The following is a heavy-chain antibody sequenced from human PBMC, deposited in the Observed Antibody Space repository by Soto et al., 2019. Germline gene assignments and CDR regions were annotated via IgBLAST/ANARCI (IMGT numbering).Heavy chain of an antibody. CDR2: ISFRGST. CDR3: ARNAFFDY. CDR1: GDSISDDKYY. Sequence: SETLSLTCSVSGDSISDDKYYWSWIRQSPGKGLGWLGYISFRGSTYYNPSLKGRLSISVEPSKNEFFLKLNSMTAADTAVYYCARNAFFDYWGQGILVTVSS. V-gene: IGHV4-30-4*01. J-gene: IGHJ4*02. D-gene: IGHD2-2*01.